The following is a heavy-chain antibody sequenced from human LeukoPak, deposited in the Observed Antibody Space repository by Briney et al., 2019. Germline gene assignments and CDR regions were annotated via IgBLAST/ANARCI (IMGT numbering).Heavy chain of an antibody. J-gene: IGHJ4*02. V-gene: IGHV3-48*01. D-gene: IGHD2-21*02. CDR2: ISSSSGTI. CDR3: ARGVTYFDY. CDR1: GFTFSSYS. Sequence: PGGSLRLSCAASGFTFSSYSMNWVRQAPGKGLEWVSYISSSSGTIYYADSVKGRFTISRDNAKNSLYLQMNSLRAEDTAVYYCARGVTYFDYWGQGTLVTVSS.